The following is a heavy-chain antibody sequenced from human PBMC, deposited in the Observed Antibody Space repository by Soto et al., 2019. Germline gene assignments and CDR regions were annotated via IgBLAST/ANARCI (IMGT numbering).Heavy chain of an antibody. CDR3: AKDSAARQLDYYYYYMDV. CDR1: GFTFSSYA. V-gene: IGHV3-23*01. CDR2: ISGSGGRT. D-gene: IGHD6-6*01. Sequence: GGSLRLSCAASGFTFSSYAMSWVRQAPGKGLEWVSAISGSGGRTYYADSVKGRFTISRDNSKNTLYLQMNSLRAEDTAVYYCAKDSAARQLDYYYYYMDVWGKGTTVTVSS. J-gene: IGHJ6*03.